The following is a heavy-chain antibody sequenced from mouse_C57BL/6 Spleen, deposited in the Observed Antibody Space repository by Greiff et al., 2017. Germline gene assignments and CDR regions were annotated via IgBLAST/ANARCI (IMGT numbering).Heavy chain of an antibody. CDR2: IYPGSGST. D-gene: IGHD2-1*01. J-gene: IGHJ2*01. CDR3: ARGRGNLDY. V-gene: IGHV1-55*01. CDR1: GYTFTSYW. Sequence: QVQLKQPGAELVKPGASVKMSCKASGYTFTSYWITWVKQRPGQGLEWIGDIYPGSGSTNYTEKFKSKATLTVDTSSSTAYLQLSSLTSEDSAIYYCARGRGNLDYGGKGTTLTVSS.